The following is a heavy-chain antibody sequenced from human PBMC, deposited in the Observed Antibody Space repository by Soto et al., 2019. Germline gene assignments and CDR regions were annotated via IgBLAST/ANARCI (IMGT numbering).Heavy chain of an antibody. V-gene: IGHV3-30*18. CDR2: ISYDGSNK. J-gene: IGHJ4*02. D-gene: IGHD3-22*01. Sequence: GGALRLSCAASGFTFSSYCMHWGRPAPGKGVDWVAVISYDGSNKYYADSVKGRFTISRDNSKNTLYLQMNSLRAEDTAVYYCAKDFFDYYDSSGYPGPWDYWGQGTLVTVSS. CDR3: AKDFFDYYDSSGYPGPWDY. CDR1: GFTFSSYC.